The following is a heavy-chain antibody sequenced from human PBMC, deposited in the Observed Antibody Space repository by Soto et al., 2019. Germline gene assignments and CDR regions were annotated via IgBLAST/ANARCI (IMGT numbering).Heavy chain of an antibody. CDR3: TRGVITCGRVTVMQG. J-gene: IGHJ4*02. D-gene: IGHD3-16*02. Sequence: PSETLSLTCTVSNGSISSNSYYWGWVRQPPGKGLEGIASLYSSGSGNTHYNPALGSRVTMSADASKSQFSLKLSSRTAADTAVSYCTRGVITCGRVTVMQGWGQGTLVTVSS. CDR1: NGSISSNSYY. V-gene: IGHV4-39*01. CDR2: LYSSGSGNT.